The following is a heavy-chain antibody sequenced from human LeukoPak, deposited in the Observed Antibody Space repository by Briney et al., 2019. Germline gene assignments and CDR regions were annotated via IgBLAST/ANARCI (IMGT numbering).Heavy chain of an antibody. CDR2: ISGSGGST. Sequence: QAGGSLRLSCAASGFTFSSYAMSWVRQAPGKGLEWVSAISGSGGSTYYADSVKGRFTISRDNSKNTLYLQMNSLRAEDTAVYYCAKSFARITMIVGIFDYWGQGTLVTVSS. CDR3: AKSFARITMIVGIFDY. CDR1: GFTFSSYA. V-gene: IGHV3-23*01. J-gene: IGHJ4*02. D-gene: IGHD3-22*01.